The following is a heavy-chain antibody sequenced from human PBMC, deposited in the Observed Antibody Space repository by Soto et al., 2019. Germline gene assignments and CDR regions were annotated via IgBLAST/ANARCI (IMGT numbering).Heavy chain of an antibody. V-gene: IGHV1-18*04. CDR2: ISVYNGNT. Sequence: QVQLVQSGAEVKKPGASVKVSCKASGYTFTNYGISWVRQAPGQGLEWMGWISVYNGNTNYAQELQGRVTMTTDTSTSTAEMELRSLRSDATAVYYCARDPWIQLWLTQYGMDVWCQGTTVTVSS. D-gene: IGHD5-18*01. CDR1: GYTFTNYG. J-gene: IGHJ6*02. CDR3: ARDPWIQLWLTQYGMDV.